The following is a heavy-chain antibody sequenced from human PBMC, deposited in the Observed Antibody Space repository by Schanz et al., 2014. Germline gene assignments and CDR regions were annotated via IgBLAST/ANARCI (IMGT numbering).Heavy chain of an antibody. D-gene: IGHD3-10*01. Sequence: QLQMQTSGPGLVRPWETLSLTCTVSGGSISDSGAYWGWFRQTPGKGLEWIANLFYGGSKYYNPPLEGRVTLSVDASNTQYPLRLGSVTAADTGVYYCARHNRVWFGKEGCWGQGTLVTVSS. CDR2: LFYGGSK. CDR3: ARHNRVWFGKEGC. CDR1: GGSISDSGAY. J-gene: IGHJ4*02. V-gene: IGHV4-39*01.